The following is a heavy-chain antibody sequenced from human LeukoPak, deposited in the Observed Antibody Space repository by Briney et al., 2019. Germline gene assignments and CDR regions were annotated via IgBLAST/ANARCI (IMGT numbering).Heavy chain of an antibody. V-gene: IGHV1-8*01. Sequence: ASVTVSCKASGYTFTSYDINWVRQATGQGLEWMGWMNHNSGNTGYAQKFQGRVTMTRNTSISTAYMELSSLRSEDTAVYYCARGFMIRFGGVYFDYWGQGTLVTVSS. CDR1: GYTFTSYD. CDR2: MNHNSGNT. J-gene: IGHJ4*02. D-gene: IGHD3-16*01. CDR3: ARGFMIRFGGVYFDY.